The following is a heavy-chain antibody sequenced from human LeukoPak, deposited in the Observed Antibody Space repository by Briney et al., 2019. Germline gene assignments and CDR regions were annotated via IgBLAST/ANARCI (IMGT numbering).Heavy chain of an antibody. Sequence: GGSLRLSCAASGFTFSNYPMGWVRQAPGKGLEWLSALGGEQSGSWTRSADSVKGRFTISRDNSENTLYMQMDSLTVEDTAVYFCARACVIGGWDSWGQGVLVTVSS. CDR1: GFTFSNYP. CDR2: LGGEQSGSWT. J-gene: IGHJ4*02. V-gene: IGHV3-23*01. CDR3: ARACVIGGWDS. D-gene: IGHD2-15*01.